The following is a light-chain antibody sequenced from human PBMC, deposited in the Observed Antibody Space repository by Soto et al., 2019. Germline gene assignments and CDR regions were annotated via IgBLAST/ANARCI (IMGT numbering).Light chain of an antibody. CDR2: GNS. V-gene: IGLV1-40*01. CDR3: QSYDSSLSGSVV. Sequence: QSVLTQPPSVSGAQGQRVTISCTGSSSNIGAGYDVHWYQQLPGTAPKLLIYGNSNRPSGVPDRFSGSKSGTSASLAISGLQAEDEAEYYCQSYDSSLSGSVVFGGGTKLTVL. CDR1: SSNIGAGYD. J-gene: IGLJ2*01.